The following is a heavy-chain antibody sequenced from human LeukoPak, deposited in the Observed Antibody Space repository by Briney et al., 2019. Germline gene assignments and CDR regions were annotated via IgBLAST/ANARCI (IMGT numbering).Heavy chain of an antibody. V-gene: IGHV3-7*01. J-gene: IGHJ6*03. CDR2: IKQDGSEK. CDR3: AREWQGYSSSRRGYYYYMDV. Sequence: PGGSLRLSCAASGFTSSCYWMSWVRQAPGKGLEWVANIKQDGSEKYYVDSVKGRFTISRDNAKNSLYLQMNSLRAEDTAVYYCAREWQGYSSSRRGYYYYMDVWGKGTTVTVSS. CDR1: GFTSSCYW. D-gene: IGHD6-6*01.